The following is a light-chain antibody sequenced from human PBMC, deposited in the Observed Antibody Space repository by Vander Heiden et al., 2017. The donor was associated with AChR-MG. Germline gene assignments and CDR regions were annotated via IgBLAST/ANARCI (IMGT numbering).Light chain of an antibody. CDR3: QQYESNPQT. V-gene: IGKV1-39*01. CDR1: QSISSY. Sequence: DTQMTKPPPSLSASVGDRVTITCRASQSISSYLNWYQQKPGKAPKLLIYAASSLQSGVPSRFSGSGSGTDFTLTISRLQPEDFATYYCQQYESNPQTFGPGTKVEIK. J-gene: IGKJ1*01. CDR2: AAS.